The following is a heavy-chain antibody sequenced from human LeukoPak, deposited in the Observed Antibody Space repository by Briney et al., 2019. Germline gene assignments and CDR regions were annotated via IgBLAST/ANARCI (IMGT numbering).Heavy chain of an antibody. J-gene: IGHJ4*02. CDR1: GYTFTSYY. V-gene: IGHV1-46*01. CDR3: AREDTAMVNVDY. CDR2: INPSGGST. Sequence: ASVKVSCKASGYTFTSYYMHWVRQAPGQGLEWMGIINPSGGSTNYAQKFQGRVTMTRDTSTSTVYMELSSLKSEDTAVYYCAREDTAMVNVDYWGLGTLVTVSS. D-gene: IGHD5-18*01.